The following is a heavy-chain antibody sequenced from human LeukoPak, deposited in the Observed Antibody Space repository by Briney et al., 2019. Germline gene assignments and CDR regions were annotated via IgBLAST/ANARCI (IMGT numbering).Heavy chain of an antibody. V-gene: IGHV1-69*05. CDR3: MGCRTDILTATGGSLDA. Sequence: ASVKVSCKASGGAFRSYSINWVRQAPGQGLEWMGRIIPIFGTSNYAQKFQGRVTITTDESTSTAYMELSSLRSEHTALYYCMGCRTDILTATGGSLDAWGQGTLVTVSS. J-gene: IGHJ1*01. CDR2: IIPIFGTS. CDR1: GGAFRSYS. D-gene: IGHD3-9*01.